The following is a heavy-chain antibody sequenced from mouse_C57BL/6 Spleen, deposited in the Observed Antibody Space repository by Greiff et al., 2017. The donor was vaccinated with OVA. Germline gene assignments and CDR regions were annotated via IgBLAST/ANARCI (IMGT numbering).Heavy chain of an antibody. CDR1: GYTFTDYE. D-gene: IGHD4-1*01. J-gene: IGHJ4*01. V-gene: IGHV1-15*01. CDR3: TRRSWDGGYAMDY. Sequence: VQLQESGAELVRPGASVTLSCKASGYTFTDYEMHWVKQTPVHGLEWIGAIDPETGGTAYNQKFKGKAILTADKSSSTAYMEVRSLTSEDAAVYYCTRRSWDGGYAMDYWGQGTSVTVSS. CDR2: IDPETGGT.